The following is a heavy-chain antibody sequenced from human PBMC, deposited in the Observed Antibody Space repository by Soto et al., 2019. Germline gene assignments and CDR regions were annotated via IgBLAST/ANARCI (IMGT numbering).Heavy chain of an antibody. CDR1: GYTFTGYY. J-gene: IGHJ3*02. V-gene: IGHV1-2*04. D-gene: IGHD3-3*01. CDR3: ARDPHRVSVTGVAHDAFDI. Sequence: ASVKVSCKASGYTFTGYYMHWVRQAPGQGLEWMGWINPNSGGTNYAQKFQGWVTMTRDTSISTAYMELSRLRSDDTAVYYCARDPHRVSVTGVAHDAFDIWGQGTMVTVSS. CDR2: INPNSGGT.